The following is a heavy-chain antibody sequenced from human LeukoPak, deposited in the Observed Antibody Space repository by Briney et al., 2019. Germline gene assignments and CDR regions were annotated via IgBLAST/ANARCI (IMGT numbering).Heavy chain of an antibody. J-gene: IGHJ4*02. D-gene: IGHD3-10*01. CDR3: ARDGYYGSGSPHY. CDR1: GFTFNDYY. V-gene: IGHV3-11*06. CDR2: ISSSSSHI. Sequence: GGSLRLSCAASGFTFNDYYVSWIRQAPGKGLEWVSSISSSSSHIYYADSVRGRFTISRDNAKNSLYLQMNSLRAEDTAVYYCARDGYYGSGSPHYWGQGTLVTVSS.